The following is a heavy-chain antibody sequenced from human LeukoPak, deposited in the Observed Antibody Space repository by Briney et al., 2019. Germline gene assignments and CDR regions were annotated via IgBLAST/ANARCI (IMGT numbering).Heavy chain of an antibody. Sequence: GGSLRLSCSASGFTFSSYAMHWVRQAPGKGLEYVSAISSNGGSIYYADSVKGRLTISRDNAKNSLYLQMNSLRAEDTAVYYCARDRETGGNDYWGQGTLVTVSS. CDR3: ARDRETGGNDY. V-gene: IGHV3-64*04. CDR1: GFTFSSYA. J-gene: IGHJ4*02. D-gene: IGHD7-27*01. CDR2: ISSNGGSI.